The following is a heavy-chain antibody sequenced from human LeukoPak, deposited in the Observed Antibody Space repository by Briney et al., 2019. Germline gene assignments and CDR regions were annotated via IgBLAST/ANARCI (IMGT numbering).Heavy chain of an antibody. CDR3: ARDVVAAPGTWDY. Sequence: PSETLSLTCTVPGGSISSYYWSWIRQPPGKGLEWIGYIYYSGSTHYNPSLKSRVTISVDTSKNQFSLKLSSVTAADTAVYYCARDVVAAPGTWDYWGQGTLVTVSS. D-gene: IGHD6-13*01. J-gene: IGHJ4*02. V-gene: IGHV4-59*12. CDR2: IYYSGST. CDR1: GGSISSYY.